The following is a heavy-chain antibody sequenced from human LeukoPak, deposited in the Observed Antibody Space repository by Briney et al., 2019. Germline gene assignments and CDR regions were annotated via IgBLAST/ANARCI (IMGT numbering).Heavy chain of an antibody. Sequence: SETLSLTCTVSGDSIRSTSYYWGWVRQPPGKGLEWIGRIFYSGSTYYHPSLKSRVTISVDTSKNQFSLKLSSVTAADTAVYYCARDYCRSGSCYWVNFDYWGQGTLVTVSS. J-gene: IGHJ4*02. CDR2: IFYSGST. V-gene: IGHV4-39*07. CDR3: ARDYCRSGSCYWVNFDY. CDR1: GDSIRSTSYY. D-gene: IGHD2-15*01.